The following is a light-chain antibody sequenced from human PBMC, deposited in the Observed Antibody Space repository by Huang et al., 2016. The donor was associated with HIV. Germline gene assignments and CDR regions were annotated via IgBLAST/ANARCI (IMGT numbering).Light chain of an antibody. J-gene: IGKJ1*01. CDR2: AAS. CDR3: QQYNNWPRT. CDR1: QSVSSN. Sequence: EIVMTQSPATLSVSPGERATLSCRASQSVSSNLAWYQQKPGQAPRLLIYAASTRGTVIPARFSGSGSGTEFTLTISILQSEDFAVYYCQQYNNWPRTFGQGTKVEIK. V-gene: IGKV3-15*01.